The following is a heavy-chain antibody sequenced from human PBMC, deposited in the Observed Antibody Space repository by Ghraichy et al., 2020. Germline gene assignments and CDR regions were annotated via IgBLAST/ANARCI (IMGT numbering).Heavy chain of an antibody. CDR3: ARGGVAAGDCSGGSCYSFWFDP. CDR1: GGSISSYY. Sequence: SETLSLTCTVSGGSISSYYWSWIRQPPGKGLEWIGYIYYSGSTNYNPSLKSRVTISVDTSKNQFSLKLSSVTAADTAVYYCARGGVAAGDCSGGSCYSFWFDPWGQGTLVTVSS. J-gene: IGHJ5*02. D-gene: IGHD2-15*01. CDR2: IYYSGST. V-gene: IGHV4-59*01.